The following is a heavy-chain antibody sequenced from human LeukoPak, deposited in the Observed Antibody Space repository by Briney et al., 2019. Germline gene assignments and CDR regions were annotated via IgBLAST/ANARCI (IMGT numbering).Heavy chain of an antibody. V-gene: IGHV4-61*02. J-gene: IGHJ3*02. CDR3: AREDTAMGNDAFDI. D-gene: IGHD5-18*01. Sequence: SQTLSLTCTVSGGSISSGSYYWSWIRQPAGKGLEWIGRIYTSGGTNYNPSLKSRVTISVDTSKNQFSLKLSSVTAADTAVYYCAREDTAMGNDAFDIWGQGTMVTVSS. CDR2: IYTSGGT. CDR1: GGSISSGSYY.